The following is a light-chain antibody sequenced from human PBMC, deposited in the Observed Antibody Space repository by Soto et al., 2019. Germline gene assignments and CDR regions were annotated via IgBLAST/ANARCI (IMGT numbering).Light chain of an antibody. V-gene: IGKV1-39*01. CDR3: QQSYSRLVT. CDR2: AAS. Sequence: DTQMTQSPSSLSASVEDRVIITCRASEGINSYLNWYQQKPGKAPKLLIYAASSLQSGVPSRFSGSGSETVFTLTINNLQPEDSATYYCQQSYSRLVTFGQGTKVEI. J-gene: IGKJ1*01. CDR1: EGINSY.